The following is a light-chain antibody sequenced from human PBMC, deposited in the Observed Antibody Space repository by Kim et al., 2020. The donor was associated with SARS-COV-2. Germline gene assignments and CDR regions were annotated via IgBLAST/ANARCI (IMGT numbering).Light chain of an antibody. CDR3: SARDDTLNGWV. J-gene: IGLJ3*02. Sequence: GQSVPIYCPGRDPSNGSNTVIWFQHVPGKAPKLIIHTNASRPSGVPDRFAASKSGTSASLDISGLQSEDEAEYYCSARDDTLNGWVFGGGTKVTVL. V-gene: IGLV1-44*01. CDR2: TNA. CDR1: DPSNGSNT.